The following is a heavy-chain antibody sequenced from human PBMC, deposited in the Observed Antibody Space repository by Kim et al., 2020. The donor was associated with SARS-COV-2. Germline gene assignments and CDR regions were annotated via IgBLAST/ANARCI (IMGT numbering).Heavy chain of an antibody. V-gene: IGHV4-34*01. J-gene: IGHJ6*03. D-gene: IGHD2-2*01. Sequence: SETLSLTCAVYGGSFSGYYWSWIRQPPGKGLEWIGEINHSGSTNYNPSLKSRVTISVDTSKNQFSLKLSSVTAADTAVYYCARGREYCSSTSCSGHYYYFMDVWGKGTTVTVSS. CDR1: GGSFSGYY. CDR2: INHSGST. CDR3: ARGREYCSSTSCSGHYYYFMDV.